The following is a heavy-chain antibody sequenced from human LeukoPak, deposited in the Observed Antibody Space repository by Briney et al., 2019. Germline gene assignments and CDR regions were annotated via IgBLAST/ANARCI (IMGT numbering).Heavy chain of an antibody. CDR3: ARDRQLWSI. J-gene: IGHJ4*02. Sequence: PSETLSLTCAVYGGSFSGYYWSWIRQPPGKGLEWIGEINHSGSTNYNPSLESRVTISVDTSKNQFSLKLSSVTAADTAVYYCARDRQLWSIWAQGTLVTVSS. CDR1: GGSFSGYY. D-gene: IGHD5-18*01. CDR2: INHSGST. V-gene: IGHV4-34*01.